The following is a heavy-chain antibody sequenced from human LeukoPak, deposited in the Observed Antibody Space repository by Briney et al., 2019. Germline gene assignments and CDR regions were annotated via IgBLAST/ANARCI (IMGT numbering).Heavy chain of an antibody. V-gene: IGHV1-2*02. J-gene: IGHJ4*02. D-gene: IGHD1-1*01. CDR2: INPNSGDT. CDR3: ARFSGTTESYDY. CDR1: GYTFTAYY. Sequence: VASVKVSCKASGYTFTAYYMHWVRQAPGQGLEWMGWINPNSGDTKYAQKFEGRVTMTRDTSISTAYMELSRLRPDDTAVYYCARFSGTTESYDYWGQGTPVTVSS.